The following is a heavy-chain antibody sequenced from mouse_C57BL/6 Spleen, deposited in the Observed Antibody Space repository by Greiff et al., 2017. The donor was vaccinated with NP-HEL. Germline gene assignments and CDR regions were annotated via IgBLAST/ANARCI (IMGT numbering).Heavy chain of an antibody. J-gene: IGHJ2*01. Sequence: EVQVVESGGGLVKPGGSLKLSCAASGFTFSDYGMHWVRQAPERGLEWVAYISSGSSTSYYADTVKGRFTISSDNAKNTLFLQMTSLRSEDTAMYYGASYYGSSYDYWGQGTTLTVSS. CDR2: ISSGSSTS. D-gene: IGHD1-1*01. V-gene: IGHV5-17*01. CDR1: GFTFSDYG. CDR3: ASYYGSSYDY.